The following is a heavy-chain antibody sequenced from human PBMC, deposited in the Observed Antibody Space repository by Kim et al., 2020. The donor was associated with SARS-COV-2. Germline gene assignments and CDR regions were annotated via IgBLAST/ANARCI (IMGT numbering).Heavy chain of an antibody. CDR2: IIPILGIA. CDR3: ARIAAAGLYYYYMDV. CDR1: GGTFSSYA. V-gene: IGHV1-69*04. Sequence: SVKVSCKASGGTFSSYAISWVRQAPGQGLEWMGRIIPILGIANYAQKFQGRVTITADKSTSTAYMELSSLRSEDTAVYYCARIAAAGLYYYYMDVWGKGTTVTVSS. J-gene: IGHJ6*03. D-gene: IGHD6-13*01.